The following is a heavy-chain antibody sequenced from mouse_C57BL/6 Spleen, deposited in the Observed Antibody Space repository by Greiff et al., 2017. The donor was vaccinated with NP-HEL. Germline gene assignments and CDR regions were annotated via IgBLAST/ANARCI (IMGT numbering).Heavy chain of an antibody. CDR1: GFTFSDYG. CDR2: ISSGSSTI. CDR3: ARTGSAMDY. J-gene: IGHJ4*01. Sequence: VQLKESGGGLVKPGGSLKLSCAASGFTFSDYGMHWVRQAPEKGLEWVAYISSGSSTIYYADTVKGRFTISRDNAKNTLFLQMTSLRSEDTAMYYCARTGSAMDYWGQGTSVTVSS. V-gene: IGHV5-17*01.